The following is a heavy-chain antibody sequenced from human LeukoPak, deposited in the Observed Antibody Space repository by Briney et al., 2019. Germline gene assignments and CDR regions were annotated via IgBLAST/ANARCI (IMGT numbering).Heavy chain of an antibody. V-gene: IGHV5-51*01. J-gene: IGHJ4*02. CDR1: GCGFTSYW. D-gene: IGHD5-18*01. CDR3: ARQTAMGRSGDY. CDR2: IDPSDSET. Sequence: GEALQISFKASGCGFTSYWIGWGRRMPGKGGEWMGIIDPSDSETRYTPSFQGQVTISVDKSLTTADLQWNSLKASDTAMYYCARQTAMGRSGDYWGQGTLVTVSS.